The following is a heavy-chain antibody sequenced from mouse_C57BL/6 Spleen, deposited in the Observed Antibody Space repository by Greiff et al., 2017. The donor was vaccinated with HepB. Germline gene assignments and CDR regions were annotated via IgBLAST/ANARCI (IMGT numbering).Heavy chain of an antibody. D-gene: IGHD1-1*01. J-gene: IGHJ2*01. Sequence: QVQLQQSGPELVKPGASVKISCKASGYAFSSSWMNWVKQRPGKGLEWIGRIYPGDGDTNYTGKFKGKATLTADKSSSTAYLQLSSLTSEDSAVYFCARGPSYYYGKEGPGDYWGQGTTLTVSS. V-gene: IGHV1-82*01. CDR1: GYAFSSSW. CDR2: IYPGDGDT. CDR3: ARGPSYYYGKEGPGDY.